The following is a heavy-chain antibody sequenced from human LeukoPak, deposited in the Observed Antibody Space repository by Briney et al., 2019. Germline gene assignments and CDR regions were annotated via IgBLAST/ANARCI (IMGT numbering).Heavy chain of an antibody. D-gene: IGHD5-12*01. J-gene: IGHJ4*02. V-gene: IGHV4-39*07. Sequence: SETLSLTCTVSGGSISSSSYYWGWIRQPPGKGLEWIGEINHSGSTNYNPSLKSRVTISVDTSKNQFSLKLSSVTAADTAVYYCASLSGYDPNDYWGQGTLVTVSS. CDR1: GGSISSSSYY. CDR2: INHSGST. CDR3: ASLSGYDPNDY.